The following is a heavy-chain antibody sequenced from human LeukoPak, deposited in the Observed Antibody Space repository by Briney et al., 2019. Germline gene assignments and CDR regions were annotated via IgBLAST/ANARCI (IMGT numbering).Heavy chain of an antibody. Sequence: GGSLRLSCAASGFTFSSYWMSWVRQAPGKGLEWVANIKPDGSEKYYVDSVKGRFTISRDNSKNTLYLQMNSLRAEDTAVYYCAKGSSSWAYYFDYWGQGTLVTVSS. CDR3: AKGSSSWAYYFDY. D-gene: IGHD2-2*01. CDR1: GFTFSSYW. V-gene: IGHV3-7*01. CDR2: IKPDGSEK. J-gene: IGHJ4*02.